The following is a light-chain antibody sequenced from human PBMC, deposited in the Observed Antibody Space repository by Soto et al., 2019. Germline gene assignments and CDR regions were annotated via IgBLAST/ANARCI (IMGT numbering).Light chain of an antibody. V-gene: IGKV1-33*01. J-gene: IGKJ4*01. CDR3: QQVDNTPLT. CDR1: QDITNY. Sequence: DIQMTQSPSSLSASVGDRVTITCQASQDITNYLNWYQQKPGKAPKILIYDASVLEAGGPPRFSGGGSATHFTRAITSLQAEDVATYDCQQVDNTPLTFGGG. CDR2: DAS.